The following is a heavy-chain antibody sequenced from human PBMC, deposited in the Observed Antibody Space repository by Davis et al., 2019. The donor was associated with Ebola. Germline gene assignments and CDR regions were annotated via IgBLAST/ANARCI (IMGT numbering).Heavy chain of an antibody. CDR2: ISSSGSTI. V-gene: IGHV3-11*01. CDR1: GFTFSDYY. Sequence: PGGSLRLSCAASGFTFSDYYMSWIRQAPGKGLEWVSYISSSGSTIYYADSAKGRFTISRDNAKNSLYLQMNSLRAEDTAVYYCARALRGSSSWYYYYYGMDVWGQGTTVTVSS. D-gene: IGHD6-13*01. J-gene: IGHJ6*02. CDR3: ARALRGSSSWYYYYYGMDV.